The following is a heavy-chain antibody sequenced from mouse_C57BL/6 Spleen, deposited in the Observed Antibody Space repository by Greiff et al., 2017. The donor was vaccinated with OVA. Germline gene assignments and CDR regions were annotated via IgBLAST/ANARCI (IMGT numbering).Heavy chain of an antibody. CDR2: INTGSGGT. CDR1: GYAFTNYL. D-gene: IGHD1-1*01. Sequence: QVQLQQSGAELVRPGTSVKVSCKASGYAFTNYLIEWVKQRPGQGLEWIGVINTGSGGTNYNEKFQGKATLTADKSSSTAYMQLSSLTSEDSAVYFCASGVSYYYGSTWYFDVWGTGTTVTVSS. CDR3: ASGVSYYYGSTWYFDV. J-gene: IGHJ1*03. V-gene: IGHV1-54*01.